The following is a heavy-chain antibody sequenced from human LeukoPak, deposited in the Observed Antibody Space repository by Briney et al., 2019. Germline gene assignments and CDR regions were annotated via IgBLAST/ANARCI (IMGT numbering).Heavy chain of an antibody. J-gene: IGHJ6*03. CDR1: GFTFSSYE. Sequence: GGSLRLSCAASGFTFSSYEMNWVRQAPGKGLEWVSYISTSGSTIYYADSVKGRFTISRDNAKNSLYLQMNSLTAEDTAVYYCARCRDHYMDVWGKGTTVTTSS. V-gene: IGHV3-48*03. CDR3: ARCRDHYMDV. D-gene: IGHD2-15*01. CDR2: ISTSGSTI.